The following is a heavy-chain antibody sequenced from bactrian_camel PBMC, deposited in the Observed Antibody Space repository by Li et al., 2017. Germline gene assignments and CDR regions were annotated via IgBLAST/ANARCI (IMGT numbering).Heavy chain of an antibody. CDR1: VTAYSSYV. V-gene: IGHV3-2*01. CDR3: KKDDF. J-gene: IGHJ4*01. CDR2: ISEDGRNT. Sequence: HVQLVESGGGSVQTGGSLTLSCVASVTAYSSYVMGWFRQAPGKGLEWVSSISEDGRNTYYANSVKGRFTISRDNAQNTLYLQMNSLKPEDTAMYYCKKDDFLGQGTQVTVS.